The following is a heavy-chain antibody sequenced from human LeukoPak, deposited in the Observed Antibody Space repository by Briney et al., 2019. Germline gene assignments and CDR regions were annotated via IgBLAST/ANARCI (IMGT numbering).Heavy chain of an antibody. CDR1: GGSISSGGYS. Sequence: PSETLSLTCAVSGGSISSGGYSWSWIRQPPGKGLEWIGYIYHSGSTYYNPSLKSRVTISVDRSKNQFSLKLSSVTAADTAVYYCARGRNYYYDSSGYWSTNWFDPWGQGTLVTVSS. V-gene: IGHV4-30-2*01. D-gene: IGHD3-22*01. CDR3: ARGRNYYYDSSGYWSTNWFDP. J-gene: IGHJ5*02. CDR2: IYHSGST.